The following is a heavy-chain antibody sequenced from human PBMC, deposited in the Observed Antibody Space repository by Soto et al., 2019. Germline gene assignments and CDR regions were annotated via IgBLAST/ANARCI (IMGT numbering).Heavy chain of an antibody. CDR3: ARDYYDSSGFPEYFQH. CDR1: GYTVTSYY. Sequence: ASVKVSCRASGYTVTSYYMHWVRQAPGQGLEWMGIINPSGGSTSYAQKFQGRVTMTRDTSTSTVYMELSSLRSEDTAVYYCARDYYDSSGFPEYFQHWGQGTLVTVSS. CDR2: INPSGGST. V-gene: IGHV1-46*01. J-gene: IGHJ1*01. D-gene: IGHD3-22*01.